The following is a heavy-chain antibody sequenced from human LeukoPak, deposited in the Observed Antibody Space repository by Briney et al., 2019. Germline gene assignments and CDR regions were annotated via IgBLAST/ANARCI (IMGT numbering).Heavy chain of an antibody. CDR1: GYSFTSYW. D-gene: IGHD6-13*01. V-gene: IGHV5-51*01. CDR3: GRIPAAGSLKGSFDI. CDR2: IYPGDSDT. J-gene: IGHJ3*02. Sequence: GEALKISCKGSGYSFTSYWIGWVRQMPGKGLEWMGIIYPGDSDTRYSPSFQGQVTISADKSISTAYLQWSSLKASDSAMYYCGRIPAAGSLKGSFDIWGQGTMVTVSS.